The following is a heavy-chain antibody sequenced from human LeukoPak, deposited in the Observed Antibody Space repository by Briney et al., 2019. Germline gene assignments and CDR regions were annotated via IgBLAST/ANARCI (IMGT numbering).Heavy chain of an antibody. V-gene: IGHV1-24*01. CDR1: GYTLTELS. J-gene: IGHJ4*02. CDR3: ATVRGVTINSVFDY. CDR2: FDPEDGET. Sequence: ASVKVSCKVSGYTLTELSMHWVRQAPGKGLEWMGGFDPEDGETIYAQKFQGRVTMTEDTSTDTAYMELSSLRSEDTAVYYCATVRGVTINSVFDYWGQGTLVTVSS. D-gene: IGHD3-10*01.